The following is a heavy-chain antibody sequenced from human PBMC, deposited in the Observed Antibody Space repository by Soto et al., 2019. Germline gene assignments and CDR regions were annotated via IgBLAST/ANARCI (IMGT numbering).Heavy chain of an antibody. D-gene: IGHD2-15*01. CDR2: IIPIFGTA. Sequence: ASVKVSCKASGGTFSSHAISWVRQAPGQGLEWMGGIIPIFGTANYAQKFQGRVTITADESTSTAYMELSSLRSEDTAVYYCAGPAKYLLRDPVTAPELRGQGTPV. V-gene: IGHV1-69*13. CDR1: GGTFSSHA. CDR3: AGPAKYLLRDPVTAPEL. J-gene: IGHJ4*02.